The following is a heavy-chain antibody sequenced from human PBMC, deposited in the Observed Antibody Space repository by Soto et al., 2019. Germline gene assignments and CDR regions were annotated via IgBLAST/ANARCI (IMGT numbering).Heavy chain of an antibody. D-gene: IGHD5-12*01. V-gene: IGHV4-59*01. CDR2: IYYSGST. Sequence: SETLSLTCTVSGGSISSYDWSWIRQPPGKGLEWIGYIYYSGSTNYNPSLRSRVTISVDTSKNQFSLKLSSVTAADTAVYYCARAGTYSGYDGTQLDYWGQGTLVTVSS. J-gene: IGHJ4*02. CDR3: ARAGTYSGYDGTQLDY. CDR1: GGSISSYD.